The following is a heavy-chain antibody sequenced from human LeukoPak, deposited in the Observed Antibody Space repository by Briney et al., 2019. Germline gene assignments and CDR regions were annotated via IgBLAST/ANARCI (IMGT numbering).Heavy chain of an antibody. D-gene: IGHD3-16*01. V-gene: IGHV4-61*02. CDR3: AQSFWGILLFDI. CDR2: IYTSGST. J-gene: IGHJ3*02. CDR1: GGSISSGSYY. Sequence: SQTLSLTCTVSGGSISSGSYYWSWIRQPAGKGLEWIGRIYTSGSTNYNPSLKSRVTMSVDTSKNQFSLKLSSVTAADTAVYYCAQSFWGILLFDIWDQGTMVTVSS.